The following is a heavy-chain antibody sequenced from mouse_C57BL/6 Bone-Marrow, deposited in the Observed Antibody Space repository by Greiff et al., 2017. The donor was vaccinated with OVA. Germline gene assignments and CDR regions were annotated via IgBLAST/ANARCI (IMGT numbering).Heavy chain of an antibody. CDR3: VLDGAAQATYAY. V-gene: IGHV1-50*01. Sequence: QVQLKQPGAELVKPGASVKLSCKASGYTFTSYWMQWVKQRPGQGLEWIGEIDPSDSYTNYNQKFKGKATLTVDTSSSTAYMQLSSLTSEDSAVYYCVLDGAAQATYAYWGQGTLVTVSA. D-gene: IGHD3-2*02. CDR1: GYTFTSYW. CDR2: IDPSDSYT. J-gene: IGHJ3*01.